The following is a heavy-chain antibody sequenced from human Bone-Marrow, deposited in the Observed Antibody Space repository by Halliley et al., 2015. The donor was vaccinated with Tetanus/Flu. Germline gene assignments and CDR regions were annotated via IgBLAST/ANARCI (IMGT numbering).Heavy chain of an antibody. V-gene: IGHV4-39*02. CDR3: AKNTSGWDYFDY. Sequence: TLSLTCTVSGASISNSPYYWGWIRQPSGKGLEWIGSIYYSGSTYYNPSLKSRVTISVDTSKNHFSLRLDSVTAADTAVYYCAKNTSGWDYFDYWGLGILVTVSS. D-gene: IGHD6-19*01. CDR2: IYYSGST. CDR1: GASISNSPYY. J-gene: IGHJ4*02.